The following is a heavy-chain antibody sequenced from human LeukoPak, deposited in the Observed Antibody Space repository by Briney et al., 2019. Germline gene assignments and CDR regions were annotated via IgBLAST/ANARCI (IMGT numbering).Heavy chain of an antibody. CDR3: ARNGGYGKFDY. D-gene: IGHD1-26*01. V-gene: IGHV4-34*01. CDR2: INHSGST. CDR1: GGSSSGYF. Sequence: SETLSLTCAVYGGSSSGYFWSWIRRPPGNGLEWIGTINHSGSTYYNPSLKSRVTISVDTSKNQFSLNLNSVTAADTAFYYCARNGGYGKFDYWGQGALVTVSS. J-gene: IGHJ4*02.